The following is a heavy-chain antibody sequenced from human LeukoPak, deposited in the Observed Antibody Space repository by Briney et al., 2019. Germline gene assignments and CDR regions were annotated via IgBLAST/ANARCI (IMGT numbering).Heavy chain of an antibody. J-gene: IGHJ6*03. V-gene: IGHV7-4-1*02. CDR3: ARSGGSGSSYARYYYYYMDV. CDR1: GYTFTNCA. Sequence: ASVKVSCKASGYTFTNCAMNWVRRAPGQGLEWMGWINTNTGNPTYAQGFTGRFVFSLDTSVSTAYLQISSLKAEDTAMYYCARSGGSGSSYARYYYYYMDVWGKGTTVTVSS. D-gene: IGHD3-10*01. CDR2: INTNTGNP.